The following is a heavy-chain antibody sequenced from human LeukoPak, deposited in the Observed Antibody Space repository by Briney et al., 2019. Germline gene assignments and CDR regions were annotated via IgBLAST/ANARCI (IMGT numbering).Heavy chain of an antibody. V-gene: IGHV4-34*01. J-gene: IGHJ6*03. Sequence: SETLSLTCAVYGGSFSGYYWSWIRHPPGKGLEWIGEINHSGSTNYNPSLKSRVTISVDTSKNQFSLKLSSVTAADTAVYYCARGGFRLSPLYYYYYMDVWGKGTTVTVSS. CDR1: GGSFSGYY. CDR3: ARGGFRLSPLYYYYYMDV. D-gene: IGHD4/OR15-4a*01. CDR2: INHSGST.